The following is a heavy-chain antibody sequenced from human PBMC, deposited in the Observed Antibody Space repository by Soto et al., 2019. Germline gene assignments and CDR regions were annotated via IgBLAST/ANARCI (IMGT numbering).Heavy chain of an antibody. CDR2: ISAYNGNT. Sequence: ASVKVSCKASGGTFSTYTITWVRQAPGQGLEWMGWISAYNGNTKYSQKFQGRVTMTRDTSESTAYMELSSLRSEDTAVYYCARDPGYSYGSNWGQGTLVTVSS. D-gene: IGHD5-18*01. J-gene: IGHJ4*02. CDR1: GGTFSTYT. V-gene: IGHV1-3*01. CDR3: ARDPGYSYGSN.